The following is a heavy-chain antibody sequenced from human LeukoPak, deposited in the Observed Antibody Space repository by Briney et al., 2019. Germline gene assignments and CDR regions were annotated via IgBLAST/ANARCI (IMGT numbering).Heavy chain of an antibody. CDR3: ARGTPMVTIFRY. D-gene: IGHD3-3*01. J-gene: IGHJ4*02. V-gene: IGHV1-2*02. Sequence: ASVKVSCKASGYTFTSYGISWVRQAPGQGLEWMGWINPNSGGTNYAQKFQGRVTMTRDTSISTAYMELSRLRSDDTAVYYCARGTPMVTIFRYWGQGTLVTVSS. CDR2: INPNSGGT. CDR1: GYTFTSYG.